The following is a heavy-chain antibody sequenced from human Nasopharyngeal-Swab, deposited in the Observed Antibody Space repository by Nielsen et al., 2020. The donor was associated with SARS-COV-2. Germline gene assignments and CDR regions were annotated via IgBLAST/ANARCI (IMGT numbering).Heavy chain of an antibody. CDR3: AREGGPCDYVWGSYRYTGEDTLLDY. Sequence: SVKVSCKASGSTFSSYAISWVRQAPGQGLEWMGRIIPILGIANYAQKFQGRVTITADKSTSTAYMELSSLRSEDTAVYYCAREGGPCDYVWGSYRYTGEDTLLDYWGQGTLVTVSS. J-gene: IGHJ4*02. CDR2: IIPILGIA. V-gene: IGHV1-69*04. CDR1: GSTFSSYA. D-gene: IGHD3-16*02.